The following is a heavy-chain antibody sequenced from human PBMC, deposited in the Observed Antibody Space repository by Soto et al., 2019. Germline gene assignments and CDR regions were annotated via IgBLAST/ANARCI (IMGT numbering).Heavy chain of an antibody. J-gene: IGHJ6*02. Sequence: AETLSLTCTVSVGSISSSSYYWFWIRHPPGKGLEWIGSIYYSGSTYYNPSLKSRVTISVDTSKNQFSLKLSSVTAADTAVYYCAISGENCSGGSCYYYYYGMDVWGQGTTVTVSS. V-gene: IGHV4-39*01. CDR1: VGSISSSSYY. CDR2: IYYSGST. D-gene: IGHD2-15*01. CDR3: AISGENCSGGSCYYYYYGMDV.